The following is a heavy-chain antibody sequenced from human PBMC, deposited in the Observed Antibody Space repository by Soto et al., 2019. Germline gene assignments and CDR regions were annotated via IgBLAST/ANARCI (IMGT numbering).Heavy chain of an antibody. Sequence: PSETLSLTCTVSGGSISSGGYYWSWIRQHPGKGLEWIGYIYYSGSTYYNPSLKSRVTISVDTSKNQFSLKLSSVTAADTAVYYCARVNDSSGYYPMNAFDYWGQGTLVTVSS. V-gene: IGHV4-31*03. CDR1: GGSISSGGYY. J-gene: IGHJ4*02. D-gene: IGHD3-22*01. CDR3: ARVNDSSGYYPMNAFDY. CDR2: IYYSGST.